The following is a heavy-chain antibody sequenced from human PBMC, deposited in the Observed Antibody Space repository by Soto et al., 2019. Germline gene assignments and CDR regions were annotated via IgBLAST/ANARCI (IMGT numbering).Heavy chain of an antibody. Sequence: EVQLVESGGGLVKPGGSLRLSCAASGFTFSNAWMNWVRQAPGKGLEWVGRIKSKTDGGTTDYAAPVKGRFTISRDDSKITLYLQMNSLKTEDTAVYYCTTLTDYCSGGSCYFNWFDPWGQGTLVTVSS. D-gene: IGHD2-15*01. CDR2: IKSKTDGGTT. CDR3: TTLTDYCSGGSCYFNWFDP. J-gene: IGHJ5*02. V-gene: IGHV3-15*07. CDR1: GFTFSNAW.